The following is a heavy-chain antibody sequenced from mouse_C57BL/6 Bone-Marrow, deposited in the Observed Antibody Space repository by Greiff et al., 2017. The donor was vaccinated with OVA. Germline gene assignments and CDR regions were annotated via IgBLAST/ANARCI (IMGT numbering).Heavy chain of an antibody. CDR2: IYPSDSET. Sequence: QVQLQQPGAELVRPGSSVKLSCKASGYTFTSYWMDWVKQRPGQGLEWIGNIYPSDSETHYNQKFKDKATLTVDKSSSTASMQLSSLTSEDSAVFYGGREGYGAYWGQGTVITVSA. D-gene: IGHD2-2*01. V-gene: IGHV1-61*01. J-gene: IGHJ3*01. CDR3: GREGYGAY. CDR1: GYTFTSYW.